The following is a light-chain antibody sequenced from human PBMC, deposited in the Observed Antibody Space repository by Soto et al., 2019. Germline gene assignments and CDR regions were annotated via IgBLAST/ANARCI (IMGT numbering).Light chain of an antibody. J-gene: IGKJ1*01. CDR3: QQYNSWPPT. CDR1: QSVRSN. Sequence: EIVMTQSPATLSVSPGERATLSFRASQSVRSNLAWYQQKPGQPPRLLIYAASTRVTTIPARFSGSEFGTEFTLTISSLQSEDFAVYYCQQYNSWPPTFGQGTKVDIK. CDR2: AAS. V-gene: IGKV3-15*01.